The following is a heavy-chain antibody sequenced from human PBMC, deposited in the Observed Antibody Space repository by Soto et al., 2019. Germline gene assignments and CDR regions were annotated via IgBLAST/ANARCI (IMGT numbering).Heavy chain of an antibody. Sequence: PSETLSLTCTVSGGSVSSGNYYWSWIRQPPGKGLEWIGFIYYTGSTSYNPSLKSRVTISVDTSKNQFSLKLSSVTAADTAVYYCARSYYYDSSGYYPPRPFDYWGQGTLVTVSS. J-gene: IGHJ4*02. CDR2: IYYTGST. CDR1: GGSVSSGNYY. CDR3: ARSYYYDSSGYYPPRPFDY. D-gene: IGHD3-22*01. V-gene: IGHV4-61*01.